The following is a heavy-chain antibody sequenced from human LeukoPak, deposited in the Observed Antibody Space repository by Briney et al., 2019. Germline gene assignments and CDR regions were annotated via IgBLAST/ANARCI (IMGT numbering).Heavy chain of an antibody. CDR1: GFMFHDYA. J-gene: IGHJ4*02. CDR2: ISGDGGST. CDR3: ARESESSGWYDY. Sequence: GGSLRLSCAAPGFMFHDYAIHWVRQAPGKGLEWVSLISGDGGSTFCADSVKGRFTISRGNSKNSLYLQMNSLRSDDTALYYCARESESSGWYDYWGQGTLVTVSS. D-gene: IGHD6-19*01. V-gene: IGHV3-43*02.